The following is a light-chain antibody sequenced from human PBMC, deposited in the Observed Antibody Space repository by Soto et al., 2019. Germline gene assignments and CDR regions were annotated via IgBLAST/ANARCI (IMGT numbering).Light chain of an antibody. Sequence: EIVMTQSPATLSVSPGERATLSCRASQSVSSNLAWYQKKPGQAPRLLIYGASTRATGIPARFSGSGSGTACTLTIGSLQSEDFAVYYCQQYNNWSPWTFGQGTKVEIK. J-gene: IGKJ1*01. V-gene: IGKV3-15*01. CDR2: GAS. CDR3: QQYNNWSPWT. CDR1: QSVSSN.